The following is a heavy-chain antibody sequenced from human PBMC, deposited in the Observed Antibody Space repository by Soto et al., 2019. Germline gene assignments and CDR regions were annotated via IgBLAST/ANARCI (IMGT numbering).Heavy chain of an antibody. J-gene: IGHJ6*02. CDR3: AEGGTRVTPRGYYYHGMDV. V-gene: IGHV4-59*01. CDR2: MYYSGSN. CDR1: GGSIGTYY. Sequence: SGTLSLTCTVSGGSIGTYYWNWSGQPPGKGLEWIGCMYYSGSNKYNPSPKSRVTISVDTCKNQFSLKLNTVPDASKAVYYCAEGGTRVTPRGYYYHGMDVWGQGTTVTVSS. D-gene: IGHD4-17*01.